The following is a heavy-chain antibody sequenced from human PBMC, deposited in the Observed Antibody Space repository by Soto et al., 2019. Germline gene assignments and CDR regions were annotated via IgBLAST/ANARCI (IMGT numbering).Heavy chain of an antibody. CDR1: GFTFSSYA. CDR2: IWYDGSNK. V-gene: IGHV3-33*01. J-gene: IGHJ4*02. D-gene: IGHD3-16*01. Sequence: QVQLVESGGGVVQPGRSLRLSCAASGFTFSSYAMHWVRQAPGKGLEWVAVIWYDGSNKYYADSVKGRFTISRDNSKNTLYLQMNSLRAEDTAVYYCARDPRRSYDYIWGSPDYWGQGTLVTVSS. CDR3: ARDPRRSYDYIWGSPDY.